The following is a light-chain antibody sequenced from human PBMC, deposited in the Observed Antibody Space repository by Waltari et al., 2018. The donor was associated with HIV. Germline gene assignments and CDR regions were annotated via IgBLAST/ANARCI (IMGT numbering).Light chain of an antibody. CDR1: QSINNY. J-gene: IGKJ1*01. CDR3: QESYSTPWM. Sequence: IQMTQSPSSLSSSVGDRVTITCRASQSINNYLNWYQHKQGKAPKLLIYAASNLQRGVPARFSGSGSGTDFTLTIRSLQPEDFATYYCQESYSTPWMFGQGTKVEIK. CDR2: AAS. V-gene: IGKV1-39*01.